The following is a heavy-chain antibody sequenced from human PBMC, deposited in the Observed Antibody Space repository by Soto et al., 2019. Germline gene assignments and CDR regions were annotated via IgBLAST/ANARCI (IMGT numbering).Heavy chain of an antibody. Sequence: PSETLSLTCTISGGSISGTGYYWSWIRQHPGKGLEWIGYIYYTGTTMYNPSLKSRLTISVGRSRNQVSLNLTSVTAADTAVYYCARLGGYYQALDHWSQGTLVTVSS. D-gene: IGHD3-3*01. CDR1: GGSISGTGYY. J-gene: IGHJ4*02. CDR2: IYYTGTT. V-gene: IGHV4-61*05. CDR3: ARLGGYYQALDH.